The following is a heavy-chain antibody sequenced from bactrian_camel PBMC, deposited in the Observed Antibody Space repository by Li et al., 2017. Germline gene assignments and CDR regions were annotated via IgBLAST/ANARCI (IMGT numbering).Heavy chain of an antibody. Sequence: VESGGGSVQAGGSLRLSCAISGHSNENYFLAWFRQAPGKEREGVATFYSDGTSYVCGDSVKGRFTISRDNAKNTVYLQMNSLKPEDAAMYYCASSQALAACDNPLAYPYWGQGTQVTVS. CDR1: GHSNENYF. CDR3: ASSQALAACDNPLAYPY. D-gene: IGHD1*01. V-gene: IGHV3S40*01. CDR2: FYSDGTSY. J-gene: IGHJ4*01.